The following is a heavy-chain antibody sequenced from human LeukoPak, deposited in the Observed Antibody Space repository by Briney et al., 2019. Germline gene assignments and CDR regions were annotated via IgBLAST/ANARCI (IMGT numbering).Heavy chain of an antibody. CDR1: GGSFSGYY. CDR3: ASSTYYDFWSGYSNYYYYYYMDV. J-gene: IGHJ6*03. D-gene: IGHD3-3*01. Sequence: SETLSLTCAVYGGSFSGYYWSWIRQPPGKGLEWIGEINHSGSTNYNPSLKSRVTISVDTSKNQFSLKLSSVTAADTAVYYCASSTYYDFWSGYSNYYYYYYMDVWGKGTTVTVSS. CDR2: INHSGST. V-gene: IGHV4-34*01.